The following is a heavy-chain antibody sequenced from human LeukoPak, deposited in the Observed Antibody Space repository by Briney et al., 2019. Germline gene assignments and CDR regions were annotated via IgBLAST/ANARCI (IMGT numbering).Heavy chain of an antibody. CDR1: GGSISSHY. V-gene: IGHV4-59*11. Sequence: PSETLSLTCTVSGGSISSHYWSWIRQPPGKGLEWIGYIYYSGSTNYNPSLKSRVTISVDTSKNQFSLKLSSVTAADTAVYYCARGSDSSGYYFRAEYFQHWGQGTLVTVSS. J-gene: IGHJ1*01. CDR3: ARGSDSSGYYFRAEYFQH. CDR2: IYYSGST. D-gene: IGHD3-22*01.